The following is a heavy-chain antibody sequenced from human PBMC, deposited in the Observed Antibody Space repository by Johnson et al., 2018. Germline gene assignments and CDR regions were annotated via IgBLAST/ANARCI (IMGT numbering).Heavy chain of an antibody. CDR3: AREGYSSGRAGIFDM. D-gene: IGHD6-19*01. V-gene: IGHV3-30*03. CDR1: GSIFSGYV. Sequence: QVQLVQSGGGVVQPGRSLRLSCAASGSIFSGYVMHWVRQAPGKGLEWVALKSHDGISKQYGDSVKNRFTISRDDSKNTRYLEMNSPRVEETAVYYCAREGYSSGRAGIFDMWGQGTMVTVSS. J-gene: IGHJ3*02. CDR2: KSHDGISK.